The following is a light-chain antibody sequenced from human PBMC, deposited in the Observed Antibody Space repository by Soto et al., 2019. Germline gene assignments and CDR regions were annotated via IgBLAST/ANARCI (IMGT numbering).Light chain of an antibody. CDR2: SNN. CDR1: SSNVGSNT. Sequence: QSVLTQPPSASGTPGQRVTISCSGSSSNVGSNTVNWYQQLQGAAPKLLIQSNNQRPSGVPDRFSGSQSGNSASLAISGLQSEDEADYYCAVWDDSLNGYVFGTGTKLTVL. CDR3: AVWDDSLNGYV. V-gene: IGLV1-44*01. J-gene: IGLJ1*01.